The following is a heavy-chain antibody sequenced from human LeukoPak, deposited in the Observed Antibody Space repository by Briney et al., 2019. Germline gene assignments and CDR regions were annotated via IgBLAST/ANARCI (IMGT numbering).Heavy chain of an antibody. Sequence: ASVKVSCEASGYTFTSYDINWVRQATGQGLEWMGWMNPNSGNTGYAQKFQGRVTITRNTSISTAYMELSSLRSEDTAVYYCARGRGGSTRRYFQHWGQGTLVTVSS. CDR2: MNPNSGNT. J-gene: IGHJ1*01. CDR3: ARGRGGSTRRYFQH. CDR1: GYTFTSYD. V-gene: IGHV1-8*03. D-gene: IGHD6-13*01.